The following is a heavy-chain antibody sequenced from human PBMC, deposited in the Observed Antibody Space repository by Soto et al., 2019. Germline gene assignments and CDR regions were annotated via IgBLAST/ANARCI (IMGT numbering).Heavy chain of an antibody. CDR2: IYTTRSP. V-gene: IGHV4-4*07. J-gene: IGHJ5*02. CDR1: GDSVSKYY. Sequence: SSETLSLTCPVSGDSVSKYYWNWIRQPAGKGLEWIGRIYTTRSPNYNPSLKSRVTMSVDTSKNQFSLKLNLSSVTAADTAVYYCARSPDYGEYANLDTWGQGTLVTVSS. CDR3: ARSPDYGEYANLDT. D-gene: IGHD4-17*01.